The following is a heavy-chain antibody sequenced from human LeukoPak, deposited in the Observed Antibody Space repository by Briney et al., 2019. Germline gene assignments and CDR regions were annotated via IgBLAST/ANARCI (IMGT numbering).Heavy chain of an antibody. CDR2: ISYDGSNK. V-gene: IGHV3-30-3*01. Sequence: GGSLRLSCAASGFTFSNYDIHWVRQAPGKGLEWVALISYDGSNKYYADSVKGRFTISRDNSKNTLYLQMNSLRAEDTAVYYCARDSAIAAAGGYFDYWGQGTLVTVSS. J-gene: IGHJ4*02. CDR3: ARDSAIAAAGGYFDY. CDR1: GFTFSNYD. D-gene: IGHD6-13*01.